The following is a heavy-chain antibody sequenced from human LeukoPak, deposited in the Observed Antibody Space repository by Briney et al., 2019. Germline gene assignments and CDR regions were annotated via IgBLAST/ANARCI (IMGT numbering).Heavy chain of an antibody. CDR2: INPSGGST. V-gene: IGHV1-46*01. CDR1: GYTFTSYY. J-gene: IGHJ4*02. D-gene: IGHD3-22*01. CDR3: ARDWYYDSSGYCFDY. Sequence: GASVKVSCRASGYTFTSYYMHWVRQAPGQGLEWMGIINPSGGSTSYAQKFQGRVTMTRDTSTSTVYMELSSLRSEDTAVYYCARDWYYDSSGYCFDYWGQGTLVTVSS.